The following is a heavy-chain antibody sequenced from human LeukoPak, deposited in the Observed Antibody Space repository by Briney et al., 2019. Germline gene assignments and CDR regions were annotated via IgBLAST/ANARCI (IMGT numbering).Heavy chain of an antibody. Sequence: SVKVSCKASGFTFTSSAMQWVRQARGQRLEWIGWIVVGSGNTNYAQKFQGRVTITRDMSTSTVYMELSSLRSEDTAVYYCAAGPPLAATPFHYWGQGTLVTVSS. CDR3: AAGPPLAATPFHY. CDR1: GFTFTSSA. CDR2: IVVGSGNT. D-gene: IGHD2-2*01. V-gene: IGHV1-58*02. J-gene: IGHJ4*02.